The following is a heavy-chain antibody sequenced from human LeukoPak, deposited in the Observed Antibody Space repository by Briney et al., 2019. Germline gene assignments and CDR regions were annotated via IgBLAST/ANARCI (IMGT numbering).Heavy chain of an antibody. CDR1: GFTFSSYW. CDR2: IASDGSST. CDR3: ARDQYDTWSRRGNFDS. J-gene: IGHJ4*02. Sequence: GGSLRLSCAASGFTFSSYWMNWVRQAPGKGLVWVSRIASDGSSTTYADSVKGRFTISRDNSKNTLYLQMNSLRAEDTAVYYCARDQYDTWSRRGNFDSWGQGTLVIVSS. V-gene: IGHV3-74*01. D-gene: IGHD3-3*01.